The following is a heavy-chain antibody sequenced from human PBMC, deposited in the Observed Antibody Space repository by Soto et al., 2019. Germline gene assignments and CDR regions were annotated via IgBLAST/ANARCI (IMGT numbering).Heavy chain of an antibody. J-gene: IGHJ4*02. CDR1: GFTFSSYW. V-gene: IGHV3-7*01. CDR3: ARGRGCSTGCHNFDY. CDR2: IKQDGSEK. Sequence: EVQLVESGGGLVQPGGSLRLSCAASGFTFSSYWMSWVRLAPGKGLEWVANIKQDGSEKYYVDSVKGRFTISRDNAKNSLYLQMNSLRAEDTALYYCARGRGCSTGCHNFDYWGQGTLVTVSS. D-gene: IGHD2-2*01.